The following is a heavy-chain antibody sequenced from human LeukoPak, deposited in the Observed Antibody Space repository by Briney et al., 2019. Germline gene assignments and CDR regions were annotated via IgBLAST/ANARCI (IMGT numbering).Heavy chain of an antibody. V-gene: IGHV6-1*01. J-gene: IGHJ1*01. Sequence: SQTLSLTCAISGDSVSNNNAAWNWIRQSPSRGLEWLGRTYYRSKWYNDYAVSVKSRITINPDTSKNQFSLQLNSVTPEDTAVYYCARESFYYDSSGYYYGAEYFQHWGQGTLVTVSS. CDR3: ARESFYYDSSGYYYGAEYFQH. CDR2: TYYRSKWYN. D-gene: IGHD3-22*01. CDR1: GDSVSNNNAA.